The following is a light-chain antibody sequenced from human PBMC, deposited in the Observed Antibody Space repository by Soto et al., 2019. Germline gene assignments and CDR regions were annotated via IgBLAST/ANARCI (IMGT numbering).Light chain of an antibody. CDR2: DAS. Sequence: EIVLIQSPATLSLSPGERATLSCRASQSVGSNLAWYQQNPGQAPRLLIFDASNRATGIPARFSGSGSGTDFILAISSLEPEDFVVYYCQQHSNWPITFGQGTRMEIK. V-gene: IGKV3-11*01. CDR3: QQHSNWPIT. J-gene: IGKJ5*01. CDR1: QSVGSN.